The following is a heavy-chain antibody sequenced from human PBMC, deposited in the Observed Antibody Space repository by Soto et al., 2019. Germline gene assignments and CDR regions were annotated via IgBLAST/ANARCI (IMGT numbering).Heavy chain of an antibody. D-gene: IGHD2-8*01. CDR2: IFHDGTA. CDR1: GVSISSGNW. CDR3: ARLVYDTRLNYMYFDF. J-gene: IGHJ4*02. Sequence: TLSLTCAVSGVSISSGNWWTWVRQTPQRGLEYIGEIFHDGTANYYPSFERRVAISVDTSKNQFSLKLTSVTAADTAIYFCARLVYDTRLNYMYFDFWGQGDLVTVSS. V-gene: IGHV4-4*01.